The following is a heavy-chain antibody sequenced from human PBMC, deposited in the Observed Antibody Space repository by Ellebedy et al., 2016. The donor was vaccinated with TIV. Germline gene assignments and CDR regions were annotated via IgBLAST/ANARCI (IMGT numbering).Heavy chain of an antibody. J-gene: IGHJ4*02. Sequence: ASVKVSCKASGGTFSSYAISWVRQAPGQGLEWMGGIIPIFGTANYAQKFQGRVTMTRDTSTSTAYMELRSLRSDDTAVYYCARVQRSWYGEFDYWGQGTLVTVSS. V-gene: IGHV1-69*05. D-gene: IGHD6-13*01. CDR1: GGTFSSYA. CDR3: ARVQRSWYGEFDY. CDR2: IIPIFGTA.